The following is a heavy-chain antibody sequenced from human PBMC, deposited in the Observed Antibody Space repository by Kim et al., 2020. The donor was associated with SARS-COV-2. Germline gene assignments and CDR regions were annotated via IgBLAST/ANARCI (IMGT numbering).Heavy chain of an antibody. CDR3: ARDLVGYGSGSSPFGY. V-gene: IGHV3-30*01. D-gene: IGHD3-10*01. J-gene: IGHJ4*02. Sequence: SVKGRFTISRDNSKNTLYLQMNSLRAEDTAVYYCARDLVGYGSGSSPFGYWGQGTLVTVSS.